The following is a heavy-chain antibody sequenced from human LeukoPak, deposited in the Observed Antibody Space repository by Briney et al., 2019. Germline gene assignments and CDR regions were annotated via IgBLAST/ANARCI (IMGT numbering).Heavy chain of an antibody. D-gene: IGHD3-22*01. CDR3: TRDPSYDSSGYPNWFDP. V-gene: IGHV1-18*01. CDR1: GYTFTSYG. Sequence: ASVKVSCKASGYTFTSYGITWVRLAPGQGLEWMGWISAYNGNTNYAQMFQGRVIMTTDTSTNTAYMELRSLRADDTAMYYCTRDPSYDSSGYPNWFDPWGQGTLVSVSS. J-gene: IGHJ5*02. CDR2: ISAYNGNT.